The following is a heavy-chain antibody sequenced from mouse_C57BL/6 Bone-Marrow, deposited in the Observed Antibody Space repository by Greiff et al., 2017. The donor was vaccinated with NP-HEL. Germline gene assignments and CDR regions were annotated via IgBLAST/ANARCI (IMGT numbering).Heavy chain of an antibody. CDR3: ARSYYGYGGAMDY. D-gene: IGHD2-9*01. CDR1: GYAFSSSW. CDR2: IYPGDGDT. V-gene: IGHV1-82*01. J-gene: IGHJ4*01. Sequence: QVQLKESGPELVKPGASVKISCKASGYAFSSSWMNWVKQRPGKGLEWIGRIYPGDGDTNYNGKFKGKATLTADKSSSTAYRQLSSLTSEDSAVYFCARSYYGYGGAMDYWGQGTSVTVSS.